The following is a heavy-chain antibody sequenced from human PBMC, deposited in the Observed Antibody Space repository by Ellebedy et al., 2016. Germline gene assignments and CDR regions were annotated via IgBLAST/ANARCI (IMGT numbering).Heavy chain of an antibody. CDR1: GYTSTSYY. J-gene: IGHJ6*02. CDR2: INPSGGST. D-gene: IGHD6-19*01. V-gene: IGHV1-46*01. CDR3: ARVALYSSGWYYYYYAMDV. Sequence: ASVKVSCKASGYTSTSYYMHWVRQAPGQGLEWMGIINPSGGSTSYEQKFQGRVTMTRDTSTSTVYMELSSLSSEDTAVYYCARVALYSSGWYYYYYAMDVWGLGTTVTVSS.